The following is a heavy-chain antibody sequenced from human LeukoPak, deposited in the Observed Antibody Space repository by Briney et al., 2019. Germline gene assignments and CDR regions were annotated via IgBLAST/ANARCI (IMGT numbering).Heavy chain of an antibody. V-gene: IGHV4-39*07. J-gene: IGHJ6*03. CDR3: ARVAATKYYYYMDV. Sequence: PSETLSLTCTVSGGSISSSSYYWGWIRQPPGKGLEWIGSIYYSGSTYYNPSLKSRVTISVDTSKNQFSLKLSSVTAADTAVYYCARVAATKYYYYMDVWGKGITVTVSS. D-gene: IGHD6-13*01. CDR1: GGSISSSSYY. CDR2: IYYSGST.